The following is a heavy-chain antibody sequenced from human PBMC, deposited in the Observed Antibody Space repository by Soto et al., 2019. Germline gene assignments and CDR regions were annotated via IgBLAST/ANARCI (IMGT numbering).Heavy chain of an antibody. V-gene: IGHV4-4*07. J-gene: IGHJ6*02. D-gene: IGHD3-22*01. CDR1: GGPISPYY. Sequence: PSETLSLTCTVSGGPISPYYWSWIRQPAGKGLEWIGRIYYTGSTNYNPPLKSRVSMSLDTARNQISLKVKSVTAADTAVYYRAREGGYFDSSGSGVYHYYGVDVWGRGTTVTVSS. CDR3: AREGGYFDSSGSGVYHYYGVDV. CDR2: IYYTGST.